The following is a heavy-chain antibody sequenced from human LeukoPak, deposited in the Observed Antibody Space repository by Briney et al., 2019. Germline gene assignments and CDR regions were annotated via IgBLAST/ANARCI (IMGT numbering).Heavy chain of an antibody. CDR1: GFTFSNAW. J-gene: IGHJ4*02. V-gene: IGHV3-15*01. Sequence: GGSLRLACAASGFTFSNAWMSCVRQAPGKGREWVGRIKSNTDGGTTEYAAPVKSRFTTSRDDSNNTLYLQTNSLKTEDTAVYYCTTALNDYWGKGTLVTVSS. CDR2: IKSNTDGGTT. CDR3: TTALNDY.